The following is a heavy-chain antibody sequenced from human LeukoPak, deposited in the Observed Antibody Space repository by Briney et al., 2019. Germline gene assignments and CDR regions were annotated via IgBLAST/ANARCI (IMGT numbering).Heavy chain of an antibody. Sequence: GGSLRLSCAASGFTFSDYGMSWVRQAPGKGLEWVSGINWNGGSTGYADSVKGRFTISRDNAKNSLYLQMNSLRAEDTALYYCARETGLYDSSGYFYRDAFDIWGQGTMVTVSS. CDR2: INWNGGST. CDR3: ARETGLYDSSGYFYRDAFDI. D-gene: IGHD3-22*01. J-gene: IGHJ3*02. CDR1: GFTFSDYG. V-gene: IGHV3-20*04.